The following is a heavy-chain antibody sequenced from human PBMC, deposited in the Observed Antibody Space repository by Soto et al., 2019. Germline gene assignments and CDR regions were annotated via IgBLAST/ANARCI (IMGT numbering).Heavy chain of an antibody. CDR3: ARDCTGGSCFCIY. J-gene: IGHJ4*02. Sequence: QVQLVQSAAEVKKPGASVKVSCKASGYTLTNYAISWVRQAPGQGPEWMGWINTYNGNSNYAQKFQGRVTTTTDTSTNTAYMELRSLTSDDTAVYYCARDCTGGSCFCIYWGQGTLVTVSS. CDR2: INTYNGNS. CDR1: GYTLTNYA. D-gene: IGHD2-15*01. V-gene: IGHV1-18*01.